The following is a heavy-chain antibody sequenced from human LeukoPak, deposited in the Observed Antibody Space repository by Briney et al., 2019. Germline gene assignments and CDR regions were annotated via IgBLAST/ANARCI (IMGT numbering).Heavy chain of an antibody. CDR2: INPNSGGT. J-gene: IGHJ5*02. D-gene: IGHD3-10*01. CDR1: GYTFTGYC. Sequence: AASVKVSCKASGYTFTGYCMHWVRQAPGQGLEWMGWINPNSGGTNYAQKFQGRVTMTRDTSISTAYMELSRLRSDDTAVYYCARAYGSGSMNWFDPWGQGTLVTVSS. CDR3: ARAYGSGSMNWFDP. V-gene: IGHV1-2*02.